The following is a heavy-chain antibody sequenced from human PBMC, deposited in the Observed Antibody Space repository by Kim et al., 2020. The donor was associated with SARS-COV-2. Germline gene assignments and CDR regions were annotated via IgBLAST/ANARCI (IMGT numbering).Heavy chain of an antibody. V-gene: IGHV3-11*01. Sequence: GGSLRLSCAASGFTFSDYYMSWIRQAPGKGLEWVSYISSSGSTIYYADSVKGRFTISRDNAKNSLYLQMNSLRAEDTAVYYCARDRRSYDFWSGYYTWWFDPWGQGTLVTVSS. CDR3: ARDRRSYDFWSGYYTWWFDP. CDR2: ISSSGSTI. CDR1: GFTFSDYY. J-gene: IGHJ5*02. D-gene: IGHD3-3*01.